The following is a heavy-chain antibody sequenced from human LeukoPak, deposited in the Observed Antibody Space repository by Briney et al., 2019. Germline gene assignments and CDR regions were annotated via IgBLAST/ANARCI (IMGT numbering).Heavy chain of an antibody. CDR3: ARSGQWPYDWFDP. CDR1: GYTFTSYD. J-gene: IGHJ5*02. CDR2: MNPNSGNT. Sequence: ASVKVSCKASGYTFTSYDINWVRQATGQGLEWMGWMNPNSGNTGYAQKFQGRVTMTRNTSISTAYMELSSLGSEDTAVYYCARSGQWPYDWFDPWGQGTLVTVSS. D-gene: IGHD6-19*01. V-gene: IGHV1-8*01.